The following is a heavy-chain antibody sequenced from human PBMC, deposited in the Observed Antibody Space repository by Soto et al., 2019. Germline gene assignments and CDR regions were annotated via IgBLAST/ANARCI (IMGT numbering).Heavy chain of an antibody. V-gene: IGHV1-2*04. D-gene: IGHD3-3*01. CDR1: GYTFTGYY. CDR2: INPNSGGT. J-gene: IGHJ5*02. Sequence: ASVKVSCKASGYTFTGYYMHCVRQAPGQGLEWMGWINPNSGGTNYAQKFQGWVTMTRDTSISTAYMELSRLRSDDTAVYYCARESKDDFWSGYNNWFDPWGQGTLVTVSS. CDR3: ARESKDDFWSGYNNWFDP.